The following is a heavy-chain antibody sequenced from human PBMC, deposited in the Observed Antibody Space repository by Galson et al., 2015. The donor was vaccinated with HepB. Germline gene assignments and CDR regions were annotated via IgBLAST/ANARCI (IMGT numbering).Heavy chain of an antibody. D-gene: IGHD1-26*01. V-gene: IGHV3-21*01. CDR1: GFTFSNFS. CDR2: ISASSSYI. CDR3: ARGASTKWWLDN. Sequence: SLRLSCAASGFTFSNFSMNWVRQAPGKGLEWVSSISASSSYIYYLDPVKGRFTISRDNAKNSVYLQMNSLRAEDTALYYCARGASTKWWLDNWGQGTLVTVSS. J-gene: IGHJ5*02.